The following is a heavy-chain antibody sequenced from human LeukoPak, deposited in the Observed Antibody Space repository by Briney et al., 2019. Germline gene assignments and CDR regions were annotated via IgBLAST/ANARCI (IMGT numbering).Heavy chain of an antibody. CDR2: INAGNGNT. D-gene: IGHD5/OR15-5a*01. J-gene: IGHJ4*02. CDR3: ASPQSSPQQPVSLDY. Sequence: VASVKVSCKASGYTFTSYAMHWVRQAPGQRLEWMGWINAGNGNTKYSQKFQGRVTITRDTSASTAYMELSSLRSEDTAVYYCASPQSSPQQPVSLDYWGQGTLVTVPS. CDR1: GYTFTSYA. V-gene: IGHV1-3*01.